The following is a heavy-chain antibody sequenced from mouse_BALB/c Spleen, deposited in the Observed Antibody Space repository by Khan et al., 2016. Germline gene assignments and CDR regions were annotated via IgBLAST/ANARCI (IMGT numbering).Heavy chain of an antibody. CDR1: GYTFTSYW. V-gene: IGHV1-7*01. CDR3: ATTVVDY. D-gene: IGHD1-1*01. Sequence: VQLQESGAELAKPGASVKMSCKASGYTFTSYWMHWVKQRPGQGLEWIGYINPSTGYTEYNQKFKDKATLTADKSSSTAYMQLSSLTSEDSAVYYCATTVVDYWGQGTTLTVSS. J-gene: IGHJ2*01. CDR2: INPSTGYT.